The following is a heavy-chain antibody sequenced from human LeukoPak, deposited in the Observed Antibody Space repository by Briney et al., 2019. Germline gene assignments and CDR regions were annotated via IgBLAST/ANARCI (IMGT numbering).Heavy chain of an antibody. CDR1: GGSMSNYY. CDR3: ARVISITMVTGYYYMDV. V-gene: IGHV4-59*12. Sequence: SETLSLTCSVSGGSMSNYYWSWIRQPPGKGLEWIGYIYYSGNTHYNPSLKSRVTISVDTSKNQFSLKLSSVTAADTAVYYCARVISITMVTGYYYMDVWGKGTTVTISS. D-gene: IGHD3-10*01. CDR2: IYYSGNT. J-gene: IGHJ6*03.